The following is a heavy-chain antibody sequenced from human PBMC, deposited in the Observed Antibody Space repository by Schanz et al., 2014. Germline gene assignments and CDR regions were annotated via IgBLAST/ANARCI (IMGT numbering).Heavy chain of an antibody. CDR1: GLTFTSAW. CDR2: IKGKTDGGTA. D-gene: IGHD1-26*01. CDR3: ARDHTTESYYSAGPPIDY. J-gene: IGHJ4*02. V-gene: IGHV3-15*01. Sequence: EVQLVESGGGLVKPGGSLRLSCATSGLTFTSAWMSWVRQAPGKGLEWVGRIKGKTDGGTADYAAPMKGRFTISRDDSKNTLCLQMNSLRAEDTAVYYCARDHTTESYYSAGPPIDYWGQGTLLTVSS.